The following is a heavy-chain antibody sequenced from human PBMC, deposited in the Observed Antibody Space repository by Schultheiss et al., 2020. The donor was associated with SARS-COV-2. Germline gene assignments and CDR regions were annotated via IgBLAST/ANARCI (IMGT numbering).Heavy chain of an antibody. V-gene: IGHV3-66*01. CDR3: ARDRDVGGPDAFDI. CDR1: GFTFSSNY. CDR2: IYSGGST. D-gene: IGHD2-15*01. Sequence: GGSLRLSCAASGFTFSSNYMSWVRQAPGKGLEWVSVIYSGGSTYYADSVKGRFTISRDNAKNSLYLQMNSLRAEDTAVYYCARDRDVGGPDAFDIWGQGTMVTVSS. J-gene: IGHJ3*02.